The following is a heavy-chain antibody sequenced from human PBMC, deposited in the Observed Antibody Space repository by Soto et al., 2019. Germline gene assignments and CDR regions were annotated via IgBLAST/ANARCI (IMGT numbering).Heavy chain of an antibody. Sequence: QVQLQESGPRLVKPSETLSLTCTVTGVSVTNGRYYWTWIRQSPEKGLEWIGFVYYTGTTTYNPSLKSRVTISLAPSERQCSLTMTSVTAADAAVFYCARTGSNYGAAAFDVWGQGTRVTVSS. CDR2: VYYTGTT. CDR1: GVSVTNGRYY. J-gene: IGHJ3*01. CDR3: ARTGSNYGAAAFDV. V-gene: IGHV4-61*01. D-gene: IGHD1-26*01.